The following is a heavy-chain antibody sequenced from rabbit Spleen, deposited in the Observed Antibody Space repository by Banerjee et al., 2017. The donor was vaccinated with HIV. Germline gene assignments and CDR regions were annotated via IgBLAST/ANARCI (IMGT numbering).Heavy chain of an antibody. CDR3: ARDTSTSFSSYGMDL. J-gene: IGHJ6*01. D-gene: IGHD1-1*01. CDR2: IDIGSSGFT. CDR1: GFSFSSSYY. V-gene: IGHV1S40*01. Sequence: QSLEESGGDLVKPEGSLTLTCTASGFSFSSSYYMCWVRQAPGKGLEWIACIDIGSSGFTYFASWAKGRFTISKTSSTTVTLQMTSLTAADTATYFCARDTSTSFSSYGMDLWGQGTLVTVS.